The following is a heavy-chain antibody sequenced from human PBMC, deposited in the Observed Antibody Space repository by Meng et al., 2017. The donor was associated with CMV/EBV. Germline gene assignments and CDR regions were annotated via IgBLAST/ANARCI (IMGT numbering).Heavy chain of an antibody. V-gene: IGHV4-34*01. CDR2: INHSGST. Sequence: VQLQEWGAGLLKPSETLSLTCAVYGGSFSGYYWSWIRQPPGKGLEWIGEINHSGSTNYNPSLKSRVTISVDTSKNQFSLKLSSVTAADTAVYYCARGSRRLPRFNWFDPWGQGTLVTVPS. CDR1: GGSFSGYY. CDR3: ARGSRRLPRFNWFDP. D-gene: IGHD3-3*01. J-gene: IGHJ5*02.